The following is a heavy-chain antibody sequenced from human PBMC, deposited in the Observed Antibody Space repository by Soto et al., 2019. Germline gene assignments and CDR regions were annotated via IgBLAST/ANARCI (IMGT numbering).Heavy chain of an antibody. J-gene: IGHJ5*02. CDR1: GFTLSSYA. Sequence: AGGALRLSCSASGFTLSSYAIHWGRQAPGKGLEYVSAITSNGGSTFYANSVKGRFTISRDNSKNTLYLQMGSLRAEDMAVYYCARYSNSWYADWGQGTLVTVSS. CDR3: ARYSNSWYAD. D-gene: IGHD6-13*01. V-gene: IGHV3-64*01. CDR2: ITSNGGST.